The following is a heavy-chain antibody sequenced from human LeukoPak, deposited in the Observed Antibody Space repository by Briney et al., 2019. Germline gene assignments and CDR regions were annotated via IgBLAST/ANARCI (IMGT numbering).Heavy chain of an antibody. Sequence: PGGSLRLSCEASGFTFSNYAMSWVRQAPGEGLEWFSAISGSGGNSYYADSVKGRFTTSRDDSKNTLYLQINSLRVEDTAAYYCAKRSGGSYGYFDYWGQGTPVTVSS. CDR3: AKRSGGSYGYFDY. J-gene: IGHJ4*02. CDR1: GFTFSNYA. V-gene: IGHV3-23*01. CDR2: ISGSGGNS. D-gene: IGHD1-26*01.